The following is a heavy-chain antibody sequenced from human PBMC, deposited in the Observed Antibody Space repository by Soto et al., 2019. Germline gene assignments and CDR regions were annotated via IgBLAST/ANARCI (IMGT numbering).Heavy chain of an antibody. CDR1: GITSSSYS. CDR2: ISSSSSTI. Sequence: PGGTLSLTYEDSGITSSSYSMNSARQAPGKGLEWVSYISSSSSTIYYADSVKGRFTISRDNAKNSLYLQMNSLRAEDTAVYYCARVLDDYGDYELDYWGQGTPVTVSS. D-gene: IGHD4-17*01. J-gene: IGHJ4*02. V-gene: IGHV3-48*01. CDR3: ARVLDDYGDYELDY.